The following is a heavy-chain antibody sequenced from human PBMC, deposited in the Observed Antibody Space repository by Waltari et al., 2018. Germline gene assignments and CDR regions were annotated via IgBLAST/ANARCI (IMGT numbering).Heavy chain of an antibody. CDR2: INHSGST. V-gene: IGHV4-34*01. CDR1: GGSFSGYY. D-gene: IGHD3-3*01. Sequence: QVQLQQWGAGLLKPSETLSLTCAVYGGSFSGYYWSWSRQPPGKGLEWLGEINHSGSTNYNPSLMSGVTISVDAAKNQFSLKLSSVTAAVTAVYYCARRYYDCWSGYYNSDYWGQGTLVTVSS. J-gene: IGHJ4*02. CDR3: ARRYYDCWSGYYNSDY.